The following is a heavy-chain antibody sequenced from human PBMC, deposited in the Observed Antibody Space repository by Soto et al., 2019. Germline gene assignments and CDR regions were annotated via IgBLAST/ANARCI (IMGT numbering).Heavy chain of an antibody. V-gene: IGHV1-69*01. D-gene: IGHD2-21*02. CDR1: GVNFISYA. CDR2: IIPIFGTA. Sequence: SXKGSFKASGVNFISYAISWVRQAPGQWLEWMGGIIPIFGTANYAQKFQGRVTITADESTSTAYMELRSLRSEDTAVYYCARDDLYCGGDCYIPGYYWGQGTLVTVYS. CDR3: ARDDLYCGGDCYIPGYY. J-gene: IGHJ4*02.